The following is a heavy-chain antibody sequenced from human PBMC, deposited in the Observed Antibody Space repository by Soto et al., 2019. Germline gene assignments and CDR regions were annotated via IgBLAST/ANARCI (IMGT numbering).Heavy chain of an antibody. CDR2: IYHTGTT. D-gene: IGHD2-2*01. V-gene: IGHV4-30-4*01. CDR1: GGSISNVGYF. J-gene: IGHJ5*02. CDR3: ARVMAAMQNWLDP. Sequence: QVQLQESGPGLVKPSQTLSLTCTVSGGSISNVGYFWSWIRHPPGKGLEWIGFIYHTGTTYYNSSLRSRVSISIDTSKSQFSLKLNSVTAADTAVYYCARVMAAMQNWLDPWGQGTLVTVSP.